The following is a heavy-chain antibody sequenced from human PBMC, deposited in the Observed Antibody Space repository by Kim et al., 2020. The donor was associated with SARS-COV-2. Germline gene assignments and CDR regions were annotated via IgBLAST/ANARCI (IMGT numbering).Heavy chain of an antibody. Sequence: ASVKVSCKASGYTFTSYGISWVRQAPGQGLEWMGWISAYNGNTNYAQKLQGRVTMTTDTSTSTAYMELRSLRSDDTAVYYCARDRKNYYGSGSYSYYYYYGMDVWGQGTTVTVSS. CDR3: ARDRKNYYGSGSYSYYYYYGMDV. D-gene: IGHD3-10*01. CDR1: GYTFTSYG. V-gene: IGHV1-18*01. J-gene: IGHJ6*02. CDR2: ISAYNGNT.